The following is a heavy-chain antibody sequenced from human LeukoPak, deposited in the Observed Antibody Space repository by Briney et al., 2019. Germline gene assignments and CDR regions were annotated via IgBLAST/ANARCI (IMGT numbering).Heavy chain of an antibody. CDR2: IGTSGRYI. CDR3: AELGITMIGGV. J-gene: IGHJ6*04. V-gene: IGHV3-21*01. Sequence: GGSLRLSCAASGFTFSSYPLNWVRQAPGKGLEWVSSIGTSGRYIYYADSVKGRFTISRDNAKNSLYLQMNSLRAEDTAVYYCAELGITMIGGVWGKGTTVTISS. D-gene: IGHD3-10*02. CDR1: GFTFSSYP.